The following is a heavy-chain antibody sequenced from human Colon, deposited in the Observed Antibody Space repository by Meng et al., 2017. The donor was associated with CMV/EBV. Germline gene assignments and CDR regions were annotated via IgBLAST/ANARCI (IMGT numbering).Heavy chain of an antibody. D-gene: IGHD3-22*01. CDR2: IYYSGST. CDR1: GGSISTYY. Sequence: SETLSLTCTVSGGSISTYYWSWIRQPPGKGLEWVGYIYYSGSTNYNPSLKSRVTISVDTSKNQFSLKLSSVTAADTAMYYCARGYDSSGYSRGRYYGMDVWGRGTTVTVSS. V-gene: IGHV4-59*01. CDR3: ARGYDSSGYSRGRYYGMDV. J-gene: IGHJ6*02.